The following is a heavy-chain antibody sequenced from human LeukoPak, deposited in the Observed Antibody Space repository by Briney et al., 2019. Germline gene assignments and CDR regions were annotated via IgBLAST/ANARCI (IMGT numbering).Heavy chain of an antibody. CDR1: GVTFSSYE. CDR2: ISSSGSTI. D-gene: IGHD6-19*01. Sequence: PGGSLRLSCAASGVTFSSYEMNWVRQAPGKGLEWVSYISSSGSTIYYADSVKGRFTISSDNAKNSLYLQMNSLRAEDTAVYYCARKHIAVAGTVTYYFDYWGQGTLVTVSS. CDR3: ARKHIAVAGTVTYYFDY. J-gene: IGHJ4*02. V-gene: IGHV3-48*03.